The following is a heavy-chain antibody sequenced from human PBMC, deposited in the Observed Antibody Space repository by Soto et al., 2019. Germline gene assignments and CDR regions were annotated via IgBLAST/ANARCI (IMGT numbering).Heavy chain of an antibody. Sequence: QVQLQESGPGLVKPSGTLSLTCAVSGDSVSSPYYWCWVRQPPGKGLEWIGEVFHTGTTSYNPSLRSGVPRSRAKAINQFSLDLSSVPASDTAVYYCVRGAGWYAIHAWGPGTLV. CDR3: VRGAGWYAIHA. J-gene: IGHJ5*02. D-gene: IGHD6-19*01. V-gene: IGHV4-4*02. CDR1: GDSVSSPYY. CDR2: VFHTGTT.